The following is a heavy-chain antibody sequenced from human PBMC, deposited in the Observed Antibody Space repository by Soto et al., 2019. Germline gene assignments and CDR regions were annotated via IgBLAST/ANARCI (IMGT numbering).Heavy chain of an antibody. CDR3: AHSLIPNWGSRGAFDY. Sequence: QITLKESGPTLVKPTQTLTLTCTFSGFSLSTSGVGVGWIRQPPGKALEWLALIYWDDDKRYSPSLKSRLTITKXTXKXQVVLTMTNMDPVDTATYYCAHSLIPNWGSRGAFDYWGQGTLVTVSS. V-gene: IGHV2-5*02. D-gene: IGHD7-27*01. J-gene: IGHJ4*02. CDR2: IYWDDDK. CDR1: GFSLSTSGVG.